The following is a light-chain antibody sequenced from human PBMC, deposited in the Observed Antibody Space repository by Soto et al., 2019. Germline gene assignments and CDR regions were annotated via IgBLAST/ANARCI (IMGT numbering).Light chain of an antibody. V-gene: IGLV2-14*01. CDR3: SSYSISSTLV. CDR1: SSDVGGYAY. J-gene: IGLJ3*02. Sequence: QSVLTQPASVSGSPGQSITISCTGTSSDVGGYAYVSWYQQHPGKAPKLMIYEVTNRPSGVSNRFSGSKSGNTASLTISGLQAEDEADYYCSSYSISSTLVFGGGTKVTVL. CDR2: EVT.